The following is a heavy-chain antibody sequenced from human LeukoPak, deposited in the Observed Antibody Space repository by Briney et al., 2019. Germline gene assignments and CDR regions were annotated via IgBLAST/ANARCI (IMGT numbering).Heavy chain of an antibody. Sequence: SVKVSCKASGGTFSSYAISWVRQAPGQGLEWMGRIIPIFGTANYAQKFQGRVTITADESTSTAYMELSSLRSEDTAVYYCARAQYCSSTSCYTHWYFDLWGRGTLVTVSS. CDR2: IIPIFGTA. CDR3: ARAQYCSSTSCYTHWYFDL. D-gene: IGHD2-2*02. V-gene: IGHV1-69*15. CDR1: GGTFSSYA. J-gene: IGHJ2*01.